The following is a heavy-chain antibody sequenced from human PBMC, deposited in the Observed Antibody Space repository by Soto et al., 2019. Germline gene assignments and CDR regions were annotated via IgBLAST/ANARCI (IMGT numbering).Heavy chain of an antibody. CDR2: ISYDGSNK. D-gene: IGHD3-16*02. CDR1: GFTFSSYG. V-gene: IGHV3-30*18. Sequence: GGSLRLSCAASGFTFSSYGMHWVRQAPGKGLEWVAVISYDGSNKYYADSVKGRFTISRDNSKNTLYLQMNSLRAEVTAVYYCAKERSPLSGYNWFDPWGQGTLVTVSS. J-gene: IGHJ5*02. CDR3: AKERSPLSGYNWFDP.